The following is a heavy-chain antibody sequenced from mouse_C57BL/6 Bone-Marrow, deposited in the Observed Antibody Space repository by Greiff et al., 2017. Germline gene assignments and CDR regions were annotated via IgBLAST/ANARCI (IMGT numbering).Heavy chain of an antibody. Sequence: QVHVKQPGAELVKPGASVKMSCKASGYTFTSYWITWVKQRPGQGLEWIGDIYPGSGSTNYNEKFKSKATLTVDTSSSTAYMQLSSLTSEDSAVYYCARGGVPYLDYWGQGTTLTVSS. CDR2: IYPGSGST. CDR1: GYTFTSYW. CDR3: ARGGVPYLDY. V-gene: IGHV1-55*01. J-gene: IGHJ2*01.